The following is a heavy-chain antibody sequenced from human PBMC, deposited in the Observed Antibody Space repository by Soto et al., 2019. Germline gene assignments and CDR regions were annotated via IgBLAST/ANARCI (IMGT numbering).Heavy chain of an antibody. Sequence: GGSLRLSCAASGFTFSSYAMSWVRQAPGKGMEWVSAISGSGGSTYYADSVKGRFTISRDNSKNTLYLQMNSLRAEDTAVYYFSKSIVVVRAALYYWGQGTLVTVSS. CDR1: GFTFSSYA. J-gene: IGHJ4*02. V-gene: IGHV3-23*01. D-gene: IGHD2-2*01. CDR3: SKSIVVVRAALYY. CDR2: ISGSGGST.